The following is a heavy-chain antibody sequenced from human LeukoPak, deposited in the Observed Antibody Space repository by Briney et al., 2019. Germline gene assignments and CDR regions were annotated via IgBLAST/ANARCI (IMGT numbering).Heavy chain of an antibody. CDR2: IYYSGST. Sequence: PSETLSLTCTVSGGSISSGGYYWSWLRQHPGKGLEWIGYIYYSGSTYYNPSLKSRVTISVDTSKNQFSLKLSSVTAADTAVYYCAREGSSTSFDYWGQGTLVTASS. CDR1: GGSISSGGYY. V-gene: IGHV4-31*03. CDR3: AREGSSTSFDY. J-gene: IGHJ4*02. D-gene: IGHD2-2*01.